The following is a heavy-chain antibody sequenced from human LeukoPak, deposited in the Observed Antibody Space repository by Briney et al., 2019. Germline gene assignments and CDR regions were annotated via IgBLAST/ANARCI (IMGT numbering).Heavy chain of an antibody. D-gene: IGHD3-16*01. CDR2: IIPIFGTA. V-gene: IGHV1-69*01. J-gene: IGHJ5*02. CDR1: GGTFSSYA. Sequence: ASVKVSCKASGGTFSSYAISWVRQAPGQGLEWMGGIIPIFGTANYAQKFQGRVTITADESTGTAYMELSSLRSEDTAVYYCARDAQSGSYAYGDNWFDPWGQGTLVTVSS. CDR3: ARDAQSGSYAYGDNWFDP.